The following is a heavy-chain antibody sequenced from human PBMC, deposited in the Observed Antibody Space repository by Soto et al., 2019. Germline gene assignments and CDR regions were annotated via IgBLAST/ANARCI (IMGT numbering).Heavy chain of an antibody. J-gene: IGHJ6*02. CDR2: IWYDGSNK. CDR1: GFTFSSYG. CDR3: ARGAGLIGRDYYYYGMDV. Sequence: GGSLRLSCAASGFTFSSYGMHWVRQAPGKGLEWVAVIWYDGSNKYYADSVKGRFTISRDNSKNTLYLQMNSLRAEDTAVYYCARGAGLIGRDYYYYGMDVWGQGTTVTVSS. D-gene: IGHD1-26*01. V-gene: IGHV3-33*01.